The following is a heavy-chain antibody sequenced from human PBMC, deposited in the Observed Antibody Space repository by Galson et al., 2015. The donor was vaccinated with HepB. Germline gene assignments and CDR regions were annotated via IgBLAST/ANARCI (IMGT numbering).Heavy chain of an antibody. V-gene: IGHV3-21*01. Sequence: SLRLSCAASGFTFSSYSMNWVRQAPGKGLEWVSSISSSSSYIYYADSVKGRFTISRDNAKNSLYLQMNSLRAEDTAVYYCARYEGYCSSTSCFTPEYWYFDLWGRGTLVTVSS. J-gene: IGHJ2*01. CDR3: ARYEGYCSSTSCFTPEYWYFDL. CDR1: GFTFSSYS. CDR2: ISSSSSYI. D-gene: IGHD2-2*01.